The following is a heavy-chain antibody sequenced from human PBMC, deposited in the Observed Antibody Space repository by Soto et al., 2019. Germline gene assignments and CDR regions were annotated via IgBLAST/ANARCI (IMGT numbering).Heavy chain of an antibody. CDR1: GYTFTSHG. CDR2: IRTFDGNR. D-gene: IGHD2-2*01. J-gene: IGHJ4*02. Sequence: ASVKVSCKASGYTFTSHGISWLRQAPGLGLEWVAWIRTFDGNRNFAQKLQGRGTMTTDTSTATVYMELRSLRSDDTAVYYCSRDLCTNSSCGLWDYWGQGTLVTVSS. CDR3: SRDLCTNSSCGLWDY. V-gene: IGHV1-18*01.